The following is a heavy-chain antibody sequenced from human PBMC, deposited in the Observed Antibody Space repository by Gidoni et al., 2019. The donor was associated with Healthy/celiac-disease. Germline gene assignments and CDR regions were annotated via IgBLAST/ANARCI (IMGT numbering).Heavy chain of an antibody. D-gene: IGHD3-3*01. J-gene: IGHJ4*02. CDR3: AKDSDITIFGVVFY. CDR1: GFTFSSYA. Sequence: EVQLLESGGGLVQPGGSLRLSCAASGFTFSSYAMSWVRQAPGKGVGWVSAISGSGGSTYSADSVKGRFTISRDNSKHTLYLQMNSLRAEDTAVYYCAKDSDITIFGVVFYWGQGTLVTVSS. V-gene: IGHV3-23*01. CDR2: ISGSGGST.